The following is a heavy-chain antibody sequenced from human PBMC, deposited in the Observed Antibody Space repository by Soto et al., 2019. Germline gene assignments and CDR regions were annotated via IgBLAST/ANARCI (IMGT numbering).Heavy chain of an antibody. CDR2: IYYSGSA. CDR3: ARDNIFGRYFDY. V-gene: IGHV4-30-2*01. D-gene: IGHD3-3*02. Sequence: SSETLSLTCAVSGGSISSGGYSWSWIRQPPGKGLEWIGYIYYSGSAYYNPSLKSRVTISVDRSKNQFSLNLSSVTAADTAVYYCARDNIFGRYFDYWGQGILVTVFS. J-gene: IGHJ4*02. CDR1: GGSISSGGYS.